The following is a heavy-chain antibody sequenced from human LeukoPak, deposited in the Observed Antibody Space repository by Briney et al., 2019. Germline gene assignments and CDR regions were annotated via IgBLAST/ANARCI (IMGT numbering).Heavy chain of an antibody. Sequence: SEALSLTCAVYGGSFSGYHWSWIRQPPGKGLEWIGEIDRSGSTDYNPSLKSRVTISLDTSKNQFSLKLSSVTAADTAVYYCARGLVTHVGLWNYWGQGTLVTASS. CDR3: ARGLVTHVGLWNY. V-gene: IGHV4-34*01. CDR2: IDRSGST. CDR1: GGSFSGYH. D-gene: IGHD2-21*02. J-gene: IGHJ4*02.